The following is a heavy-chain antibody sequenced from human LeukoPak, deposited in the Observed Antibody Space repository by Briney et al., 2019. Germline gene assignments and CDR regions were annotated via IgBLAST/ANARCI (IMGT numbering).Heavy chain of an antibody. Sequence: GGSLRLSCAASGFSISGYWMHWVRQAAGEGLVWVSRLNSGGTTINSADSVKGRFTISRDNVENTMHLQMNSLRVEDTAVYYCIREVQVRASASLGLWGQGTLVTVSS. D-gene: IGHD3-16*01. J-gene: IGHJ4*01. CDR1: GFSISGYW. V-gene: IGHV3-74*01. CDR3: IREVQVRASASLGL. CDR2: LNSGGTTI.